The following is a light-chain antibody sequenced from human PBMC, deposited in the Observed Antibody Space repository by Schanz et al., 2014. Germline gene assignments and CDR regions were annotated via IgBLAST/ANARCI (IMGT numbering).Light chain of an antibody. V-gene: IGLV1-44*01. CDR3: HSYYSSLSGSEV. CDR2: TNN. J-gene: IGLJ3*02. Sequence: QSVLTQPPSASGTPGQTVTISCSGDISNIGSNTVNWYQQLPGTAPKLLIYTNNQRPSGVPDRFSGSKSGTSASLAISGLLSDDEEDDYCHSYYSSLSGSEVFGGGTKLTVL. CDR1: ISNIGSNT.